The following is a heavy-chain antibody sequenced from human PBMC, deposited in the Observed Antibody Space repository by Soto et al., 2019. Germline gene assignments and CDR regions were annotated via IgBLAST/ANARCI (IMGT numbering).Heavy chain of an antibody. CDR2: ISAENGNT. Sequence: ASVKVSCKPSGYSFTSYGISWVRQAPGQGLEWMGWISAENGNTNFAQNFQERVTMTTDTSTNTAYMELRSLRSDDTAIYYCARDRPGISVIRAVKTYNYFDPWGQGTLVTVSS. CDR3: ARDRPGISVIRAVKTYNYFDP. D-gene: IGHD3-10*01. J-gene: IGHJ5*02. V-gene: IGHV1-18*01. CDR1: GYSFTSYG.